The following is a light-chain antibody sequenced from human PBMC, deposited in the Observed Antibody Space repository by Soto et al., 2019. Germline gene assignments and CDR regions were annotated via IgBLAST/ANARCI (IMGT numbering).Light chain of an antibody. V-gene: IGKV3-20*01. CDR1: QSLSGNY. CDR3: QQYGRSPWT. CDR2: GAS. J-gene: IGKJ1*01. Sequence: EIVLTQSPVTLSLSPGERATLSCRASQSLSGNYLAWYQQKPGQAPRLLIYGASSRATGIPDRFSVSGSWTDFPLTISRLEPEDFAVYYCQQYGRSPWTFGQGTKVDIK.